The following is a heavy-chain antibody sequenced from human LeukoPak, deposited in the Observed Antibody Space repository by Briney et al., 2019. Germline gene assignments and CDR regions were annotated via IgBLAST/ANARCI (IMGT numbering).Heavy chain of an antibody. D-gene: IGHD4-17*01. V-gene: IGHV1-18*01. Sequence: GSSVKVSCKASGGTFSSYAISWVRQAPGQGLEWMGWISSYNGNTRSADNLQGRVTMTTDTSTNTAFMDLVSLRSDDTAIYYCATGRTSGDYPFFWGQGTLVTVSS. CDR1: GGTFSSYA. CDR3: ATGRTSGDYPFF. CDR2: ISSYNGNT. J-gene: IGHJ4*02.